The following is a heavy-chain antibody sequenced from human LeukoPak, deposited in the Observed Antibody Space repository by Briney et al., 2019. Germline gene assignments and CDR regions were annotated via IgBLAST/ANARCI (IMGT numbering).Heavy chain of an antibody. CDR1: VGAITSSSYY. V-gene: IGHV4-39*07. D-gene: IGHD3-10*01. Sequence: SQTLSLTRTVSVGAITSSSYYWGWIRQPPGKTLEWIGSIYSSGNTYYNPSLKSRVIILIDTAKNHFSLNLTSVTAADTAVYYCARSDGYGLVGIWGQGTMVTVSS. CDR2: IYSSGNT. CDR3: ARSDGYGLVGI. J-gene: IGHJ3*02.